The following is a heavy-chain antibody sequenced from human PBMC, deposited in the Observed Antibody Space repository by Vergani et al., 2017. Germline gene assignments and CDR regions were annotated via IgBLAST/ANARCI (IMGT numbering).Heavy chain of an antibody. Sequence: VQLVQSGAEVKKPGASVKVSCKASGYTFTGYYMHWVQQAPGKGLEWMGLVDPEDGETIYAEKFQGRVTITADTSTDTDYMELSSLRSEDTSVYYCATDPKKGATPFYWGQGTLVTVSS. CDR2: VDPEDGET. CDR3: ATDPKKGATPFY. CDR1: GYTFTGYY. D-gene: IGHD1-26*01. V-gene: IGHV1-69-2*01. J-gene: IGHJ4*02.